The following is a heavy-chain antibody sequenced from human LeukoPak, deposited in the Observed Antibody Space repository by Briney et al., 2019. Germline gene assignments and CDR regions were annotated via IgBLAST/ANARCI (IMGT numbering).Heavy chain of an antibody. CDR1: GFTFSSYG. V-gene: IGHV3-23*01. CDR2: ISGSGGST. J-gene: IGHJ4*02. CDR3: AKDPTQYRVWDDYESTVLSY. Sequence: PGGSLRLSCAASGFTFSSYGMSWVRQAPGKGLEWVSAISGSGGSTYYADSVEGRFTISRDNSKNTLYLQMNSLRAVDTAVYYCAKDPTQYRVWDDYESTVLSYWGQGTLVTVSS. D-gene: IGHD3-22*01.